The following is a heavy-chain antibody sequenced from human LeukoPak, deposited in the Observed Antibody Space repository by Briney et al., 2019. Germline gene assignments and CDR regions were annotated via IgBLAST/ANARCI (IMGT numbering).Heavy chain of an antibody. CDR3: ARDADGYKYFDY. V-gene: IGHV1-46*01. D-gene: IGHD5-24*01. CDR1: GYTFTSYY. J-gene: IGHJ4*02. CDR2: INPSGGST. Sequence: VSVKVSCKASGYTFTSYYMHWVRQAPGQGLEWMGIINPSGGSTSYAQKFQGRVTMTRDTSTSTVYMELSSLRSEDTAVYYCARDADGYKYFDYWGQGTLVTASS.